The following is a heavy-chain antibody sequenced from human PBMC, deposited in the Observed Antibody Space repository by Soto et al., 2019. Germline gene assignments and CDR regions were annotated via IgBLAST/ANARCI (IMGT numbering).Heavy chain of an antibody. J-gene: IGHJ4*02. CDR3: VRSVADSWSLYFFDS. CDR2: ISGTGEST. V-gene: IGHV3-23*01. Sequence: GGSLRLSCAASGYTFNIYSMSWVRQAPGKGLEWVSGISGTGESTHYPDSVKGRCTISRDNSKNTLYLQMHSLRVEDTAIYYCVRSVADSWSLYFFDSWGQGTLVTVSS. CDR1: GYTFNIYS. D-gene: IGHD6-13*01.